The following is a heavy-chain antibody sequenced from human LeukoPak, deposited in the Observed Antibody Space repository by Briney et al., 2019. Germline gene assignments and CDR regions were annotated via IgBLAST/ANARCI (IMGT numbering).Heavy chain of an antibody. CDR3: ACPYRSRFDY. D-gene: IGHD6-13*01. CDR2: ITNSGSDI. J-gene: IGHJ4*02. Sequence: GGSLRLSCVVSGFTFSDFHMSWLRQAPGKGLEWISYITNSGSDIEYADSVKGRFTISWDNAKKSLYLEINTLSAEDTAIYYCACPYRSRFDYWGQGTLVTVSS. CDR1: GFTFSDFH. V-gene: IGHV3-11*01.